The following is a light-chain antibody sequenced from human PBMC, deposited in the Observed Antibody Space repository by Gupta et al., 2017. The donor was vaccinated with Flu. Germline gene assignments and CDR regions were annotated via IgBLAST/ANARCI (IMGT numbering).Light chain of an antibody. V-gene: IGLV1-40*01. CDR3: QSYDSSLSAYV. CDR1: SANIGAGYD. J-gene: IGLJ1*01. Sequence: QSVLTQPPSVSGAPGQRVTIACTGGSANIGAGYDVQWYQQLPGTAPKLLIYANNDRPSGAPDRFSGSKSDISASLAITGLQSGDEADYYCQSYDSSLSAYVFGTGTKVTVL. CDR2: ANN.